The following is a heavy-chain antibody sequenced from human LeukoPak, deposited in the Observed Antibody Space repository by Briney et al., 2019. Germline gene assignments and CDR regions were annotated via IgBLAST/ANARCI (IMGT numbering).Heavy chain of an antibody. CDR2: IYYSGST. J-gene: IGHJ4*02. V-gene: IGHV4-59*08. Sequence: SETLSLTCTVSGGSISSYYWSWIRQPPGKGLEWIGYIYYSGSTNYNPSLKSRVTISVDTSKNRFSLKLSSVTAADTAVYYCARRPLMVRGVISPHFDYWGQGTLVTVSS. CDR1: GGSISSYY. D-gene: IGHD3-10*01. CDR3: ARRPLMVRGVISPHFDY.